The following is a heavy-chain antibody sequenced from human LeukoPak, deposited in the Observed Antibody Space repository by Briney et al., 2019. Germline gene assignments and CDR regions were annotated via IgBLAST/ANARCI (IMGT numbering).Heavy chain of an antibody. CDR2: IYYSGRT. CDR3: ASQRYYDSSGYSPGYFDY. J-gene: IGHJ4*02. Sequence: NSSQTLSLTCTVSGGSISSGDYYWSWIRQPPGKGLEWIGYIYYSGRTYYNPSLKSRVTISVGTSKNQFSLKPSSVTAADTAVYYCASQRYYDSSGYSPGYFDYWGQGTLVTVSS. CDR1: GGSISSGDYY. D-gene: IGHD3-22*01. V-gene: IGHV4-30-4*08.